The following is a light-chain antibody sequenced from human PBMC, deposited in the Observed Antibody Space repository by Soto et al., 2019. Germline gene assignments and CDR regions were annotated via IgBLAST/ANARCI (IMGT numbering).Light chain of an antibody. Sequence: QSALTQPPSASGSPGQSVTISCTGTSSDVGGYKYVSWYQQHPGKAPQLMIYEVSKRPSGVPARFSGSKSGNTASLTVSGLQAEDEADYYCSSYGGNSNLVFGGGTKLTVL. CDR2: EVS. CDR3: SSYGGNSNLV. V-gene: IGLV2-8*01. J-gene: IGLJ2*01. CDR1: SSDVGGYKY.